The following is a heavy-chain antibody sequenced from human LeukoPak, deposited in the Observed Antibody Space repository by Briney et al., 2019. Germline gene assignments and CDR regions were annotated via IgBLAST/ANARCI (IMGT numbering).Heavy chain of an antibody. CDR3: ASEIWWRFDH. CDR1: GFTFSSYW. J-gene: IGHJ4*02. Sequence: PGGSLRLSCAASGFTFSSYWMSWVRQAPGRGLECVAKIKPDGSDKYYVDSVRGRFTISRDNSKNSLYLHLNSLRAEDTAVYYCASEIWWRFDHWGQGSLVTVSS. D-gene: IGHD5-12*01. V-gene: IGHV3-7*01. CDR2: IKPDGSDK.